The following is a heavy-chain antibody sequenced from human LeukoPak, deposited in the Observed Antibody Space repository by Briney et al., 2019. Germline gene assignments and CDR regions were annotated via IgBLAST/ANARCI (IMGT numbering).Heavy chain of an antibody. V-gene: IGHV1-69*13. D-gene: IGHD6-19*01. CDR2: IIPIFGTA. J-gene: IGHJ4*02. Sequence: SVKVSCKASGGTFSSYAISWVRQAPGQGLEWMGGIIPIFGTANYAQKFQGRVTITADESTSTAYMELSSLRSEDTAVYYCAREAGDSSGSYYFDYWGQGTLDTVSS. CDR3: AREAGDSSGSYYFDY. CDR1: GGTFSSYA.